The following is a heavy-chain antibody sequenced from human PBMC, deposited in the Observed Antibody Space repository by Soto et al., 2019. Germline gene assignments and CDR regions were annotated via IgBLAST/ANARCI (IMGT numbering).Heavy chain of an antibody. CDR3: AKGGGYSSGWYDAFDI. CDR2: SSWNSGSI. V-gene: IGHV3-9*01. J-gene: IGHJ3*02. CDR1: GFTFDDYV. D-gene: IGHD6-19*01. Sequence: EVQLVGSWGGLVQPGRSLRLSCAASGFTFDDYVMHWVLQAPGKGRGWVSGSSWNSGSIGYADYVKGRFTMSRDNAKNSLYLQMSRLRAEDTALYYCAKGGGYSSGWYDAFDICGQGTMLTVSS.